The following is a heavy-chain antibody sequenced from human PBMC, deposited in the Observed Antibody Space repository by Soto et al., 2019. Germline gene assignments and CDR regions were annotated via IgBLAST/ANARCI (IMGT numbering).Heavy chain of an antibody. CDR3: AKAGDVYCSGGSCYSSQYYFDY. CDR1: GFTFSSYG. J-gene: IGHJ4*02. D-gene: IGHD2-15*01. V-gene: IGHV3-30*18. CDR2: ISYDGSNK. Sequence: GGSLRLSCAASGFTFSSYGMHWVRQAPGKGLEWVAVISYDGSNKYYADSVKGRFTISRDNSKNTLYLQMNSLRAEDTAVYYCAKAGDVYCSGGSCYSSQYYFDYWGQGTLVTVSS.